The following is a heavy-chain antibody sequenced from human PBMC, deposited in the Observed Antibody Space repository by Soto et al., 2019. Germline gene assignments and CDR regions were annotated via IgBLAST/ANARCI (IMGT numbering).Heavy chain of an antibody. CDR2: ISAYNGNT. Sequence: QVQLVQSGAEVKKPGASVKVSCKASGYTFTSYGISWVRQAPGQGLEWMGWISAYNGNTNYAQKLQGRVTMTTDTSTSTAYMELRRLRSDDTAVYYCARKVRLWSVLSTSGRYFYYWGQGTLVTVSS. CDR3: ARKVRLWSVLSTSGRYFYY. D-gene: IGHD3-3*01. J-gene: IGHJ4*02. CDR1: GYTFTSYG. V-gene: IGHV1-18*01.